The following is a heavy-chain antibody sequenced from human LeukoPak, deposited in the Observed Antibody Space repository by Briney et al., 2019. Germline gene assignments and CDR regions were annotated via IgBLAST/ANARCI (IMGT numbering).Heavy chain of an antibody. Sequence: ASVKVSCKASGYTFTNYDINWVRQATGRGLEWMGWMSPNSGDTGYAQNFQGRVTLTGDTSISTAYMELSSLKSEDTAVYYCARNYYGSGSFENWGQGTLVTVSS. CDR3: ARNYYGSGSFEN. CDR2: MSPNSGDT. D-gene: IGHD3-10*01. J-gene: IGHJ4*02. V-gene: IGHV1-8*01. CDR1: GYTFTNYD.